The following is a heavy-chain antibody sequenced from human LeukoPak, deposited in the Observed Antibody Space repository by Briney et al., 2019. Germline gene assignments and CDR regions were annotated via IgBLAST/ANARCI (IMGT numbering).Heavy chain of an antibody. CDR3: ARHKEGCSSTSCYSFDTYYFDS. J-gene: IGHJ4*02. CDR2: IYHSGST. Sequence: SETLSLTCALSGYSLSSGYSWGWIRQPPGKGLEWFVRIYHSGSTFYNPSLKSRVTISLDTPKNQFSLRLSSVTAADTAVYYCARHKEGCSSTSCYSFDTYYFDSWGQGTLVTVSS. D-gene: IGHD2-2*01. CDR1: GYSLSSGYS. V-gene: IGHV4-38-2*01.